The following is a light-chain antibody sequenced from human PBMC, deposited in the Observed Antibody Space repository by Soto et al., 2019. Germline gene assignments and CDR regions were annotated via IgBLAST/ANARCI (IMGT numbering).Light chain of an antibody. CDR2: RAS. Sequence: IQMTQSPSSLSASVGDTVTITCRASQGISDDLAWYQQKPGKVPKLLIYRASTLHSGAPSRFSGSGSGTGFTLTISSLQPEDVGTYYCQRYNNAPVTFGPGTKVDLK. J-gene: IGKJ3*01. V-gene: IGKV1-27*01. CDR3: QRYNNAPVT. CDR1: QGISDD.